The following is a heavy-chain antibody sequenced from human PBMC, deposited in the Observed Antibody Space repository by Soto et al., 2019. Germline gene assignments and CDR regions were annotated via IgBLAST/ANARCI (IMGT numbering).Heavy chain of an antibody. J-gene: IGHJ4*02. CDR2: IYHSGST. CDR1: GGSISSSNW. Sequence: SETLSLTCAVSGGSISSSNWWSWVRQPPGKGLEWIGEIYHSGSTNYNPSLRSRVTISVDKSKNQFSLKLSSVTAADTAVYYCARASDDYGDYGSFDYWGQGTLVTVSS. V-gene: IGHV4-4*02. D-gene: IGHD4-17*01. CDR3: ARASDDYGDYGSFDY.